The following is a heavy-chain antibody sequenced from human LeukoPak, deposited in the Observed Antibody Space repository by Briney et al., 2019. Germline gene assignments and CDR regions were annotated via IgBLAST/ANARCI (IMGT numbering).Heavy chain of an antibody. CDR1: GYTFTSYG. D-gene: IGHD3-22*01. V-gene: IGHV1-69*13. J-gene: IGHJ6*02. CDR3: ARDSGQMVVVISVYYYGMDV. CDR2: IIPIFGTA. Sequence: ASVKASCKASGYTFTSYGISWVRQAPGQGLEWMGGIIPIFGTANYAQKFQGRVTITADESTSTAYMELSSLRSEDTAVYYCARDSGQMVVVISVYYYGMDVWGQGTTVTVSS.